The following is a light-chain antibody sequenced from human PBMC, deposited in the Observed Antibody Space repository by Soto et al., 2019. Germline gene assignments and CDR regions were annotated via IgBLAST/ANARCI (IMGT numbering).Light chain of an antibody. CDR1: QSVSSSY. V-gene: IGKV3-20*01. J-gene: IGKJ1*01. Sequence: EIVLTQSPGTLSLSPGERATLSCRASQSVSSSYLAWYQQKPGQSPRLLIYGASSRATGIPDRFSGSGSGTDFTLTISRLEPEDFAVYYCQQYAASPRTFGQGTLVEVK. CDR3: QQYAASPRT. CDR2: GAS.